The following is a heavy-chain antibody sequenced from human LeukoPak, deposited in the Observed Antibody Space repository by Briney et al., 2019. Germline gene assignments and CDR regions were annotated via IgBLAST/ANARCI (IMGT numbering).Heavy chain of an antibody. J-gene: IGHJ6*02. V-gene: IGHV4-59*01. CDR1: GDSISSYY. Sequence: SETLSLTCTVSGDSISSYYWSWIRQSPGKGLGWMGYIYYSGSTVYNPSLQNRVTISVDTSKNHFSLKLSSVTAADTAVYYCARDRDFWSGAYYYTMDVWGQGTTVTVSS. CDR2: IYYSGST. CDR3: ARDRDFWSGAYYYTMDV. D-gene: IGHD3-3*01.